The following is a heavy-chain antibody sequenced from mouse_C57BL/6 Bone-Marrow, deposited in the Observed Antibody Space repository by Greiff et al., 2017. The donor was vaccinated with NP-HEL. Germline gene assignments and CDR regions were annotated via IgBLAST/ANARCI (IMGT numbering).Heavy chain of an antibody. CDR3: TRYHYYGSSYDY. Sequence: QVQLKESGAELVRPGASVTLSCKASGYTFTDYEMHWVKQTPVHGLEWIGAIDPESGGTAYNQKFKGKAILTADKSSSTAYMELRSLTSEDSAVYYCTRYHYYGSSYDYWGQGTTLTVSS. D-gene: IGHD1-1*01. J-gene: IGHJ2*01. V-gene: IGHV1-15*01. CDR1: GYTFTDYE. CDR2: IDPESGGT.